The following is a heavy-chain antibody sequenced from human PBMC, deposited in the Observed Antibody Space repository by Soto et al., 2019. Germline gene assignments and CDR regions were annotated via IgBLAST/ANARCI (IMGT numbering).Heavy chain of an antibody. CDR3: TTALSAEEALYYYGMDV. J-gene: IGHJ6*04. V-gene: IGHV3-15*01. D-gene: IGHD3-16*02. CDR2: IKSKTDGGTT. Sequence: GGSLRLSCAASGFTFSNAWMSWVRQAPGKGLEWVGRIKSKTDGGTTDYAAPVKGRFTISRDDSKNTLYLQMNSLKTEDTAVYYCTTALSAEEALYYYGMDVWGEGTTVTVYS. CDR1: GFTFSNAW.